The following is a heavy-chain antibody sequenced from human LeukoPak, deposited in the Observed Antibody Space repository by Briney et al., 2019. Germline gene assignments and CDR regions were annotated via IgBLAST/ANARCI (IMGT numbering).Heavy chain of an antibody. CDR2: IKQDGSDK. CDR1: QFTFSTYW. Sequence: GGSLRLSCVASQFTFSTYWMSWVRQAPGKGLELVAKIKQDGSDKYYVDSVKGRFTISRENAKNSLYLQMNSLRAEDTAVYYCARGHYGLDYWGQGTLVTVSS. D-gene: IGHD3-10*01. J-gene: IGHJ4*02. CDR3: ARGHYGLDY. V-gene: IGHV3-7*01.